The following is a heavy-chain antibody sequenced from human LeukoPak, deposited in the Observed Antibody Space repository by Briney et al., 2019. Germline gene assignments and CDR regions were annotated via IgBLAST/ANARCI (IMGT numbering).Heavy chain of an antibody. D-gene: IGHD3/OR15-3a*01. CDR1: GGSISSYY. CDR2: IYYSGST. CDR3: ARGGLPRENWFDP. Sequence: SETLSPTCTVSGGSISSYYWSWIRQPPGKGLEWIGYIYYSGSTNYNPSLKSRVTISVDTSKNQFSLKLTSVTAADTAVYYCARGGLPRENWFDPWGQGTLVTVSS. J-gene: IGHJ5*02. V-gene: IGHV4-59*12.